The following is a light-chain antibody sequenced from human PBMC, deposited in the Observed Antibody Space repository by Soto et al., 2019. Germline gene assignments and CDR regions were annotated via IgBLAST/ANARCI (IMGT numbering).Light chain of an antibody. J-gene: IGKJ4*01. V-gene: IGKV3-15*01. Sequence: EILLTQSPASLSSSPGERATLSCRASQSISNNLAWYQQKPGQAPRLLIYGASTRATGIPARFSGSGSGTEFILTISSLQSEDFAVYYCQQYNGWALIFGGGTKVDIK. CDR2: GAS. CDR1: QSISNN. CDR3: QQYNGWALI.